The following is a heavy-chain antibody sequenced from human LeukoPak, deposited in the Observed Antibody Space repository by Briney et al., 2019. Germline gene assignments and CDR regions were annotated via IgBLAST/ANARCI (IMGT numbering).Heavy chain of an antibody. CDR2: IYYSGST. CDR1: GGSISSYY. Sequence: PSQTLSLTCTVSGGSISSYYWSWIRQPPGKGLEWIWYIYYSGSTNYNPSLKSRVTISVDTSKNQFSLKLSSVTAADTAVYYCARSFRDGFAFDIWGQGTMVTVSS. J-gene: IGHJ3*02. V-gene: IGHV4-59*08. CDR3: ARSFRDGFAFDI. D-gene: IGHD5-24*01.